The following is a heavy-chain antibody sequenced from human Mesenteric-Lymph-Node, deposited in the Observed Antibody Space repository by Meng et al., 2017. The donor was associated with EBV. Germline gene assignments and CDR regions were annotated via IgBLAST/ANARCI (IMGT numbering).Heavy chain of an antibody. Sequence: LAGSGPGLGKPSDTLAPTCTVSGGSGSSGSHYWSWIRQPPGKRLEWIGYIFYSGNTNYNPSLKSRVTISVDTSKNQFSLKLSSVTAADTAVYYCARGTTVTRGDWFDPWGQGTLVTVSS. CDR1: GGSGSSGSHY. CDR3: ARGTTVTRGDWFDP. CDR2: IFYSGNT. D-gene: IGHD4-17*01. V-gene: IGHV4-61*01. J-gene: IGHJ5*02.